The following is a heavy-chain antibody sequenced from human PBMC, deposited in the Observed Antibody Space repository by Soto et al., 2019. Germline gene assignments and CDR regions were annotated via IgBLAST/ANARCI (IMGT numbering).Heavy chain of an antibody. D-gene: IGHD3-22*01. CDR3: ARDYYKYYDSSGYYRSPAY. V-gene: IGHV3-30*19. CDR1: GFTFSNYG. Sequence: GGSLRLSCAASGFTFSNYGIHWVRQAPGKGLEWVALISYDGSDKDYADSVKGRFTISRDNSRNTLFLQMNSLRAEDTAVYYCARDYYKYYDSSGYYRSPAYWGQGTLVTVSS. J-gene: IGHJ4*02. CDR2: ISYDGSDK.